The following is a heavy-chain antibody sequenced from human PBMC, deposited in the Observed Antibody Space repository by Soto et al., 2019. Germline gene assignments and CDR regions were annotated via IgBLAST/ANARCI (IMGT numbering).Heavy chain of an antibody. CDR2: ISAYNGNT. Sequence: QVQLVQSGAEVKKPGASVKVSCKASGYTFTSYGISWVRQAPGQGLEWMGWISAYNGNTNYAQKPQGXVXTXTXASTSTAYMELRSLRSDDTAVYYCARSIAAAVDFDYWGQGTLVTVSS. J-gene: IGHJ4*02. D-gene: IGHD6-13*01. V-gene: IGHV1-18*01. CDR3: ARSIAAAVDFDY. CDR1: GYTFTSYG.